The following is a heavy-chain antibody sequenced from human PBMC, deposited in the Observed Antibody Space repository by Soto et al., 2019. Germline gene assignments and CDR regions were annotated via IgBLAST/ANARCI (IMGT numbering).Heavy chain of an antibody. Sequence: WGALRLSWSASGFTFSSYAMHLVRQVPGKGLEYVSAISSNGGSTYYADSVKGRFTISRDNSKNTLYLQMSSLRAEDTAVYYCVTSHRPPLIVEFDYWGQGTLVTVSS. CDR3: VTSHRPPLIVEFDY. D-gene: IGHD3-22*01. J-gene: IGHJ4*02. CDR1: GFTFSSYA. V-gene: IGHV3-64D*08. CDR2: ISSNGGST.